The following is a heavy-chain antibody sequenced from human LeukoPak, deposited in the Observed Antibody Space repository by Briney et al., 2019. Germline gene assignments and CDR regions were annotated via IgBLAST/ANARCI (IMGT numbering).Heavy chain of an antibody. CDR2: ISGSGGGT. CDR3: ARVLGDFWSGYSH. D-gene: IGHD3-3*01. Sequence: PGRSLRLSCAASGFTFSSYVMSWVRQAPGKGLEWVSIISGSGGGTYYADSVKGRFTISRDNSKNTLYMQMNGLRAEDTAVYYCARVLGDFWSGYSHWGQGTLVTVSA. J-gene: IGHJ4*02. V-gene: IGHV3-23*01. CDR1: GFTFSSYV.